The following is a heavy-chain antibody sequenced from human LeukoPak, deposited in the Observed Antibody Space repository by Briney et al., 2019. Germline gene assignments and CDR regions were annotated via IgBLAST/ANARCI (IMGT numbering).Heavy chain of an antibody. CDR1: GGSISSGSYY. J-gene: IGHJ4*02. CDR3: ARLARGVFDY. V-gene: IGHV4-61*02. Sequence: SQTLSLTCTVSGGSISSGSYYWSWIRRPAGKGLEWIGRIYTSGSTNYNPSLKSRVTISVDTSKNQFSLKLSSVTAADTAVYYCARLARGVFDYWGQGTLVTVSS. CDR2: IYTSGST.